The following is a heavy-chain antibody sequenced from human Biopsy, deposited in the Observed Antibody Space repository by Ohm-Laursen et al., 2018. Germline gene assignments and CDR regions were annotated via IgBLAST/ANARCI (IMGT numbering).Heavy chain of an antibody. CDR3: ARDSRGGHLNTTLITGKNLDS. CDR1: RDSISNYY. Sequence: SQTLSLTWSVSRDSISNYYWTWIRQSPGKGLEWIGYIYYTGSTNYNPSVKSRVTISVDTSKNQFSLKLNSVTAVDTAVYFCARDSRGGHLNTTLITGKNLDSWGQGSLVTVSS. J-gene: IGHJ4*02. D-gene: IGHD3-16*01. V-gene: IGHV4-59*01. CDR2: IYYTGST.